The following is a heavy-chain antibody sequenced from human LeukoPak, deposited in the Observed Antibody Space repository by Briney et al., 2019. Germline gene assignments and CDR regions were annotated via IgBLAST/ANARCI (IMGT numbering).Heavy chain of an antibody. CDR1: GFTFSSNG. CDR2: ISVTTGGA. D-gene: IGHD3-10*01. V-gene: IGHV3-23*01. Sequence: GGSLRLSCAASGFTFSSNGMSWVRQAPGKGLEWVSGISVTTGGAYYADSVKGRFTISRDISKSTLYLQMNSLRAEDTAVYYCAKIWNPITMVRGVIDYWGQGTLVTVSS. J-gene: IGHJ4*02. CDR3: AKIWNPITMVRGVIDY.